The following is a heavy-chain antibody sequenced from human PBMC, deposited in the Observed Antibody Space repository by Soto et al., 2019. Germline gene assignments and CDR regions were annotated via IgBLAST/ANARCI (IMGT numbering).Heavy chain of an antibody. D-gene: IGHD6-13*01. V-gene: IGHV4-34*01. CDR2: INHSGST. Sequence: SETLSLTCAVYGGSFSGYYWSWIRQPPGKGLEWIGEINHSGSTNYNPSLKSRVTISVDTSKNQFSLKLSSVTAADTAVYYCARSTRRIAAAGTLFDYWGQGTLVTVSS. CDR3: ARSTRRIAAAGTLFDY. CDR1: GGSFSGYY. J-gene: IGHJ4*02.